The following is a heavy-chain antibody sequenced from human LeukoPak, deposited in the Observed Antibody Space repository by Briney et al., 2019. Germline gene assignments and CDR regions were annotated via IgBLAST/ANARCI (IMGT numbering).Heavy chain of an antibody. V-gene: IGHV3-23*01. CDR1: GFTFSSYA. CDR2: IGGSGGST. CDR3: AKGSSSSWYYFDY. Sequence: GGSLRLSCAASGFTFSSYAMSWVRQAPGKGLEWVSAIGGSGGSTYYADSVKGRFAISRDNSKNTLYLQMNSLRAEDTAVYYCAKGSSSSWYYFDYWGQGTLVTVSS. D-gene: IGHD6-13*01. J-gene: IGHJ4*02.